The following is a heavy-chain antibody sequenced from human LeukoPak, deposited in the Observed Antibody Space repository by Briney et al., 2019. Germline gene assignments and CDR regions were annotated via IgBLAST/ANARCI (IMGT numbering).Heavy chain of an antibody. CDR1: GYTFTTYD. D-gene: IGHD1-1*01. J-gene: IGHJ1*01. Sequence: ASVKVSCKASGYTFTTYDINWVRQATGQGLQWMGWINPNSGDTGYAQKFQGRITITRNTSISTVYMELSSLRSEDTAVYYCARGPPTAQYFQHWGQGTLVTVSS. CDR3: ARGPPTAQYFQH. V-gene: IGHV1-8*03. CDR2: INPNSGDT.